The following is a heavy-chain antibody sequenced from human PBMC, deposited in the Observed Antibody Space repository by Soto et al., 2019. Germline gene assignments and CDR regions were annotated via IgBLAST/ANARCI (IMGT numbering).Heavy chain of an antibody. CDR2: IYYSGST. V-gene: IGHV4-31*03. Sequence: QVQLQESGPGLVKPSQTLSLTCTVSGGSISSGGYYWSWIRQHPGKGLEWIGYIYYSGSTYYNPSLKSRVTISVDTSKNQFSLKLSSVTAADTAVYYCARVRVGYCSGGRCYSFDYWGQGTLVTVSS. CDR1: GGSISSGGYY. D-gene: IGHD2-15*01. J-gene: IGHJ4*02. CDR3: ARVRVGYCSGGRCYSFDY.